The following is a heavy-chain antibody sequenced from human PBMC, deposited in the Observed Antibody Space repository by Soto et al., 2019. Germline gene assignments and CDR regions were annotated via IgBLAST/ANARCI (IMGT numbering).Heavy chain of an antibody. J-gene: IGHJ6*02. V-gene: IGHV1-69*12. D-gene: IGHD2-2*01. Sequence: QVQLVQSGAEVKKPGSSVKVSCKASGDTFSSYAISWVRQAPGQGLEWMGGIIPFFDTANYAQQFQGRVKNTADESTSTAYMELRSLRSEDTAVYYCARHDCISSSGYYYYYDVMDVWGQGTTVTVSS. CDR3: ARHDCISSSGYYYYYDVMDV. CDR1: GDTFSSYA. CDR2: IIPFFDTA.